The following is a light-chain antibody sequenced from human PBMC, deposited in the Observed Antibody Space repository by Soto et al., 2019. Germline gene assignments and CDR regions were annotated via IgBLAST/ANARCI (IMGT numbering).Light chain of an antibody. J-gene: IGKJ4*01. V-gene: IGKV3-11*01. CDR3: QQRNSWPLT. CDR2: GTS. Sequence: EIVLTQSPGTLSLSPGERATLSCRASQSVSSYLAWYQQKPGQAPRLLIYGTSSRATGIPDRFSGSGSGTDFTLTISSLEPEDFAFYYCQQRNSWPLTFGGGTKVDIK. CDR1: QSVSSY.